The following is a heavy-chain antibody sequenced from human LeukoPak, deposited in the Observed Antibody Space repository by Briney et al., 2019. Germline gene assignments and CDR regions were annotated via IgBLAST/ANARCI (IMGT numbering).Heavy chain of an antibody. V-gene: IGHV4-34*01. Sequence: SENLSLNCVVSGASFSDSYWSWIRQPPGRGLEWIGEIHHSGFTNYNPSLKSRVTISVNTSKNQFSLKLTSVTAADTAVYYCSRGGLGGSAFDIWGQGTMVTVSS. D-gene: IGHD3/OR15-3a*01. CDR2: IHHSGFT. CDR1: GASFSDSY. CDR3: SRGGLGGSAFDI. J-gene: IGHJ3*02.